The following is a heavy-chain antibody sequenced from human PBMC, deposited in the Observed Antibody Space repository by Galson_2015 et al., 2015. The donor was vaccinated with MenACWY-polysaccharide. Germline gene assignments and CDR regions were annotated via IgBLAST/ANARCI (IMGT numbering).Heavy chain of an antibody. CDR1: GFSFKADS. V-gene: IGHV3-30*03. D-gene: IGHD6-13*01. Sequence: LRLSCAASGFSFKADSFPWVRQAPGWGLEWLAVISYDGRQTQNAWSVKGRFIITRDNSKNTVYLQMNSLRPEDTAVYYCVRARSSSWHYFEHWGRGTLVIVSS. CDR3: VRARSSSWHYFEH. J-gene: IGHJ4*02. CDR2: ISYDGRQT.